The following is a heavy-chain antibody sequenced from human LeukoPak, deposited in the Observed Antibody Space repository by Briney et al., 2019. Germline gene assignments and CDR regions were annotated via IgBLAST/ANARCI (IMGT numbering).Heavy chain of an antibody. J-gene: IGHJ4*02. CDR1: GGSISSYY. D-gene: IGHD3-22*01. V-gene: IGHV4-59*12. Sequence: TSSETLSLTCTVSGGSISSYYWSWIRQPPGKGLEWIGYIYYSGSTNYNPSLKSRVTISVDTSKNQFSLKLSSVTAADTAVYYCARGIGYYYDSSGYSDYWGQGTLVTVSS. CDR3: ARGIGYYYDSSGYSDY. CDR2: IYYSGST.